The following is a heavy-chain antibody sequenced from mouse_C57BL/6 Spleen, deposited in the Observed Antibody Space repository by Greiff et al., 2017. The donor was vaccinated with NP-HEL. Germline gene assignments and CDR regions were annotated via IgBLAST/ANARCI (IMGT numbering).Heavy chain of an antibody. Sequence: EVHLVESGGGLVQPGGSLKLSCAASGFTFSDYGMAWVRQAPRKGPEWVAFISNLAYSIYYADTVTGRFTISRENAKNTLYLEMSSLRSEDTAMYYCARQDYYGSSPYAMDYWGQGTSVTVSS. V-gene: IGHV5-15*01. D-gene: IGHD1-1*01. CDR3: ARQDYYGSSPYAMDY. CDR1: GFTFSDYG. CDR2: ISNLAYSI. J-gene: IGHJ4*01.